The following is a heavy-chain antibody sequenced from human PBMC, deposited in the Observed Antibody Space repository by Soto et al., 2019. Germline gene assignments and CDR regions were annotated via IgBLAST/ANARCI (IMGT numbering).Heavy chain of an antibody. Sequence: GASVKVSCKASGYTFTSYYMHWVRQAPGQGLEWMGIINPSGGSTSYAQKFQGRVTMTRDTSTSTVYMELSSLRSEDTAVYYCARDHVLRYFDWWRNDYYYYGMDVWGQGTTVTVSS. CDR2: INPSGGST. CDR3: ARDHVLRYFDWWRNDYYYYGMDV. J-gene: IGHJ6*02. V-gene: IGHV1-46*01. D-gene: IGHD3-9*01. CDR1: GYTFTSYY.